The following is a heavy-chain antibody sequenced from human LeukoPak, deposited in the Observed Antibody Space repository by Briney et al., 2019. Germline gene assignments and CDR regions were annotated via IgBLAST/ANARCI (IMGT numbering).Heavy chain of an antibody. J-gene: IGHJ4*02. Sequence: SVKVSCKASGGTFSSYAISWVRQAPGQGLEWMGGIIPIFGTANYAQKFQGRVTITADESTSTAYMELSSLRSEDTAVYYRARGIMITFGGVIVNFDYWGQGTLVTVSS. CDR1: GGTFSSYA. D-gene: IGHD3-16*02. CDR2: IIPIFGTA. CDR3: ARGIMITFGGVIVNFDY. V-gene: IGHV1-69*13.